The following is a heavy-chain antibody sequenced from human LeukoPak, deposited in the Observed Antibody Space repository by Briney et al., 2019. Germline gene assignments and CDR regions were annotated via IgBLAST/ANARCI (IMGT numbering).Heavy chain of an antibody. CDR2: ISAYNGNT. CDR3: ASYDFWSGYSSSNYFDY. J-gene: IGHJ4*02. V-gene: IGHV1-18*01. D-gene: IGHD3-3*01. Sequence: ASVKVSCKASGYTFTSYGISWVRQAPGQGLEWMGWISAYNGNTNYAQKLQGRVTMTTDISTSTAYMELRSLRSDDTAVYYCASYDFWSGYSSSNYFDYWGQGTLVTVSS. CDR1: GYTFTSYG.